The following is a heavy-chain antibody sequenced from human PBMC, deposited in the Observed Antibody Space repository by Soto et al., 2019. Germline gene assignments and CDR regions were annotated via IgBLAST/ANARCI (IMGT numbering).Heavy chain of an antibody. Sequence: GGSLRLSCAASGFSLRSYGMHWVRQAPGKGLEWVSVIRYSGSNKYYADSVKGRFTISRDNSKNTLYLQMNSLRAEDTAVYYCAKCYVVASHYGMDVWGQGTTVTVSS. CDR2: IRYSGSNK. J-gene: IGHJ6*02. D-gene: IGHD2-15*01. V-gene: IGHV3-30*02. CDR3: AKCYVVASHYGMDV. CDR1: GFSLRSYG.